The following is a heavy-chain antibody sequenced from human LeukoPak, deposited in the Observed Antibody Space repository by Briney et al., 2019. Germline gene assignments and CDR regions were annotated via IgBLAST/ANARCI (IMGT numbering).Heavy chain of an antibody. V-gene: IGHV3-23*01. J-gene: IGHJ4*02. Sequence: GGSLRLSCAASGFTFSSYAMSWVRQAPGKGLEWVSAISGSGGSTYYADSVKGRFTISRDNSKNTLYLQMNSPRAEDTAVYYCAKDKIRGYSYALFDYWGQGTLVTVSS. CDR3: AKDKIRGYSYALFDY. CDR2: ISGSGGST. D-gene: IGHD5-18*01. CDR1: GFTFSSYA.